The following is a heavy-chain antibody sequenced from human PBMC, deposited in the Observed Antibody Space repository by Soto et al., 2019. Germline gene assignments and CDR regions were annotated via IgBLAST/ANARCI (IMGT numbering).Heavy chain of an antibody. V-gene: IGHV4-59*01. J-gene: IGHJ5*02. CDR2: IYYSGTP. D-gene: IGHD2-2*01. CDR3: ARDLGFCSSTSCFPYFEP. Sequence: SETLSLTCAVYGGSFSGYYWSWIRQPPGKGLEWIGYIYYSGTPNYNPSLKSRVTISVDTSKNQFSLKLTSVTAADTAVYYCARDLGFCSSTSCFPYFEPWGQGTLVTVSS. CDR1: GGSFSGYY.